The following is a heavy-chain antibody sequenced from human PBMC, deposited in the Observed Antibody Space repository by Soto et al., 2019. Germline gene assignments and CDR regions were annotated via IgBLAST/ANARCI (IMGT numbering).Heavy chain of an antibody. Sequence: SETLSLTCIVSGDSISPYYWTWIRQPPGKGLEWIGHVYYSGSPNYNPSLKSRVTISVDTSKSQFSLKLSSVTAADTAVYYCARESYSSSLDCYYYYGMDVWGQGTTVTVS. D-gene: IGHD6-6*01. V-gene: IGHV4-59*01. J-gene: IGHJ6*02. CDR2: VYYSGSP. CDR1: GDSISPYY. CDR3: ARESYSSSLDCYYYYGMDV.